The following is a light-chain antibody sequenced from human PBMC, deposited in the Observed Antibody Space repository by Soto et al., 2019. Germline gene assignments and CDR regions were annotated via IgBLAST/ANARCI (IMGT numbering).Light chain of an antibody. CDR1: QSVSNY. Sequence: EIVLTHSPATLSLSPGESATISCRARQSVSNYIDWYQQNPGQDPTLLISEASNRASGIPARFSGGGSGTDYSPTISSLDPADFAVYYCQQRSNWPPVTFGGGTKVEIK. J-gene: IGKJ4*01. CDR3: QQRSNWPPVT. V-gene: IGKV3-11*01. CDR2: EAS.